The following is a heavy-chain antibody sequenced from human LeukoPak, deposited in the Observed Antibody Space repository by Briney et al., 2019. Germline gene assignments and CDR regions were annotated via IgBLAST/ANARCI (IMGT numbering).Heavy chain of an antibody. CDR2: ISYDGSNK. J-gene: IGHJ4*02. CDR1: GFTFSSYG. Sequence: PGGSLRLSCAASGFTFSSYGMHWVRQAPGKGLEWVAVISYDGSNKYYADSVKGRFTISRDNSKNTLYLQMNSLRAEDTAVYYCTRVSESGNSDYWGQGTLVTVSS. D-gene: IGHD4-23*01. CDR3: TRVSESGNSDY. V-gene: IGHV3-30*03.